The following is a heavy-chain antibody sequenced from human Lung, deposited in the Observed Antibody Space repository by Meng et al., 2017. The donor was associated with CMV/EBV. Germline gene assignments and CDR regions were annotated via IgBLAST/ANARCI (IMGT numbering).Heavy chain of an antibody. CDR2: IKSDGSSS. Sequence: GEXXKISCAASGFNFRGRWMHWVRQAPGKGLVWVSRIKSDGSSSAYADSVRGRFTISRDNAKNTLYLQMNSLRADDTAVYYCARENYRQYYYYGMAVWGQGTTVTVSS. J-gene: IGHJ6*02. CDR3: ARENYRQYYYYGMAV. CDR1: GFNFRGRW. D-gene: IGHD1-7*01. V-gene: IGHV3-74*01.